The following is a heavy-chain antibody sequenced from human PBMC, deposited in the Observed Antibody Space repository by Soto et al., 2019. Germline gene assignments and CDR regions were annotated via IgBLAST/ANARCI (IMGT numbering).Heavy chain of an antibody. CDR2: ISGSGGIT. Sequence: GSALRLSCAASGFSFSSYAMSWVRQAPGKGLEWVSAISGSGGITYYADSVKGRFTTSRDNSKNTLYLQMNSLRAEDTAVYYCAKGRNWFDPWGQGTLVTGSS. CDR1: GFSFSSYA. J-gene: IGHJ5*02. CDR3: AKGRNWFDP. V-gene: IGHV3-23*01.